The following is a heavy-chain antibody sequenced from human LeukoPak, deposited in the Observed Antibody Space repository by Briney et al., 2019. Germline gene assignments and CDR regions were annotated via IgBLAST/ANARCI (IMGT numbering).Heavy chain of an antibody. J-gene: IGHJ3*02. CDR3: ARGPDYYGDYISWFPDAFHI. Sequence: SETLSLICAVSGASFSGYFWNWIRQSPEKGLEWIGEIKYDGTTNYNPSLTSRVTMSIDKATNQFHLKVTSLTAADTAVYYCARGPDYYGDYISWFPDAFHIWGQGTLVSVSP. CDR2: IKYDGTT. V-gene: IGHV4-34*01. CDR1: GASFSGYF. D-gene: IGHD4-17*01.